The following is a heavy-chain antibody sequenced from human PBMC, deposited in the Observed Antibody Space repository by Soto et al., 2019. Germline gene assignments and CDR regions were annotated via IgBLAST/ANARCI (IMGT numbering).Heavy chain of an antibody. CDR1: GGSFSGYY. V-gene: IGHV4-34*01. CDR2: INHSGST. D-gene: IGHD3-10*01. CDR3: ARGRGQRGRFDY. J-gene: IGHJ4*02. Sequence: SETLSLTCAVYGGSFSGYYWSWIRQPPGKGLEWIGEINHSGSTNYNPSLKSRVTISVDTSKNQFSLKLSSVTAADTAVYYCARGRGQRGRFDYWGQGTLVTVSS.